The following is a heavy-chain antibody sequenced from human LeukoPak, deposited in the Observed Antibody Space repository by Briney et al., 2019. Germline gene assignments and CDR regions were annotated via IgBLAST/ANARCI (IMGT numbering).Heavy chain of an antibody. CDR1: GXTFSSYA. CDR3: ARVVSSWYFDY. J-gene: IGHJ4*02. Sequence: GRSLRLSCVVSGXTFSSYAMHWVRQAPGKGLEWVAVISYDGNNKYYADSVKGRFTISRGNSNNTPYLQMNSLRAEDTAVYYCARVVSSWYFDYWGQGTLVTVSS. V-gene: IGHV3-30-3*01. D-gene: IGHD6-13*01. CDR2: ISYDGNNK.